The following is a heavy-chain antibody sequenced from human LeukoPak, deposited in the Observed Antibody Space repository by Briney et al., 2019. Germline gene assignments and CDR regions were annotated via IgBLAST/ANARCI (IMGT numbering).Heavy chain of an antibody. CDR1: GFTFSSYW. CDR2: ISHTGGDI. D-gene: IGHD6-6*01. CDR3: AKGAIQYASSPEAFDI. V-gene: IGHV3-23*01. J-gene: IGHJ3*02. Sequence: SGGSLRLSCAASGFTFSSYWMSWVRQAPGKGLEWVSDISHTGGDIYYADSVKGRFTISRDNSKNTLLLQMNSLRVEDSAIYYCAKGAIQYASSPEAFDIWGQGTTVTVSS.